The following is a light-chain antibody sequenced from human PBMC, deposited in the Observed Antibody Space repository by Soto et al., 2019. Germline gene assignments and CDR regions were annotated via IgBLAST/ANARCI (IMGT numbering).Light chain of an antibody. V-gene: IGLV2-11*01. CDR1: SSDVGGYNY. CDR3: CSYAGSYSYV. Sequence: QSALTQPRSVSGSPGQSVAISCTGTSSDVGGYNYVSWYQQHPGKAPKLMIYDVTKRPSGVPDRFSASKSGNTASLTISGLQADDEADHYCCSYAGSYSYVFGTGTKLTVL. CDR2: DVT. J-gene: IGLJ1*01.